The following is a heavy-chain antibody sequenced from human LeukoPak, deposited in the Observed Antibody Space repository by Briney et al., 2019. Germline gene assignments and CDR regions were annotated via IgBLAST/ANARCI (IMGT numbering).Heavy chain of an antibody. CDR3: ASGSGIGELVY. V-gene: IGHV4-31*03. CDR1: GGSISSGGHY. CDR2: IYYSGST. Sequence: SETLSLTCTVSGGSISSGGHYWSWIRQHPGKGLEWIGYIYYSGSTYYNPSLKSRVTISVDTSKNQFSLKLSSVTAADTAVYYCASGSGIGELVYWGQGTLVTVSS. J-gene: IGHJ4*02. D-gene: IGHD3-10*01.